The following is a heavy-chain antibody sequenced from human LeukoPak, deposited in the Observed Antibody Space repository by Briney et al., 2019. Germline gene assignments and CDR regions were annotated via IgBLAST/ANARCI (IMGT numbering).Heavy chain of an antibody. CDR1: GGTFISYA. J-gene: IGHJ4*02. D-gene: IGHD4-17*01. CDR3: ARDCLAQRRLREGDYCLFDY. Sequence: SVKVSCKASGGTFISYAISWVRQAPGQGLEWMGKIIPILGIANYAQKFHGRVTITADKSTSTAYMQRSSLRSEDTAVYYCARDCLAQRRLREGDYCLFDYWGQGPLVTVSS. CDR2: IIPILGIA. V-gene: IGHV1-69*04.